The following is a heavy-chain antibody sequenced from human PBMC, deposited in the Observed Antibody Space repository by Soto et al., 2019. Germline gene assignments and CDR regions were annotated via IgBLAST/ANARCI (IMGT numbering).Heavy chain of an antibody. CDR2: IYSGGST. D-gene: IGHD3-3*01. CDR3: ARERYDFWSGYSNRDAFDI. V-gene: IGHV3-53*04. J-gene: IGHJ3*02. CDR1: GFTVSSNY. Sequence: GGSLRLSCAASGFTVSSNYMSWVRQAPGKGLEWVSVIYSGGSTYYADSVKGRVTISRHNSKNTLYLQMNSLRAEDTAVYYCARERYDFWSGYSNRDAFDIWGQGTMVTVSS.